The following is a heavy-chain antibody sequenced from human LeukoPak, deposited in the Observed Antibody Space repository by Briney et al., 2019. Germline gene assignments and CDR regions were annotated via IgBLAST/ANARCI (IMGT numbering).Heavy chain of an antibody. D-gene: IGHD3-3*01. CDR3: TGSLYYDSWSGYFGGEDFDF. V-gene: IGHV1-18*01. CDR2: ISAYNGNT. Sequence: ASVKVSCKASGYTFTSYGISWVRQAPGQGLEWMGWISAYNGNTNYAQKLQGRVTMTTDTSTSTAYMELRSLRSDDTAVYYCTGSLYYDSWSGYFGGEDFDFWGQGTLVTVSS. J-gene: IGHJ4*02. CDR1: GYTFTSYG.